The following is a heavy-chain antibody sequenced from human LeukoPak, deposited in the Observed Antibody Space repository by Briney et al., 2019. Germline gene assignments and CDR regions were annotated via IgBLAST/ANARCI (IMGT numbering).Heavy chain of an antibody. Sequence: GGSLRLSCAASGFTFSSYSMNWVRQAPGKGLEWVSSISSSSSYIYYADSVKGRFTISRDNAKNSLYLQMNSLRAEDTAVYYCARIGLRYFVWLQVDPGWFDPWGQGTLVTVSS. D-gene: IGHD3-9*01. J-gene: IGHJ5*02. CDR2: ISSSSSYI. CDR3: ARIGLRYFVWLQVDPGWFDP. CDR1: GFTFSSYS. V-gene: IGHV3-21*01.